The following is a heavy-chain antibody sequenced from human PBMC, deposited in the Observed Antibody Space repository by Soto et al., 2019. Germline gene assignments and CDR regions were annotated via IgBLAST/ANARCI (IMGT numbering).Heavy chain of an antibody. CDR3: AKELSYNSGRPFDY. CDR2: VSDSGGTT. V-gene: IGHV3-23*01. Sequence: VQLLESGGGLVQPGGSLRLSCAASGFAFSTYAMTWVRQAPGKGLEWVSSVSDSGGTTFYADSVKGRFTVSRHNSKNTLYLQMNSLRAEDTALYFCAKELSYNSGRPFDYWGQGTLVTVSS. D-gene: IGHD3-10*01. CDR1: GFAFSTYA. J-gene: IGHJ4*02.